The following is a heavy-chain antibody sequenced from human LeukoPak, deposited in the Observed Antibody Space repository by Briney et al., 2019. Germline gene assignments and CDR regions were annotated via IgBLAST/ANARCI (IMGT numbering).Heavy chain of an antibody. V-gene: IGHV3-30*03. CDR2: IAADGGVK. D-gene: IGHD6-19*01. J-gene: IGHJ4*02. CDR1: GFTFHDHG. Sequence: QSGTSLRLSCAASGFTFHDHGMDWVRQAPGKGLEWVAVIAADGGVKQYADFVKGRFSLSRDNSKNTLFLEMNGLTVEGTAVYYCAREATWGQWYFDLWGQGAPVTVSS. CDR3: AREATWGQWYFDL.